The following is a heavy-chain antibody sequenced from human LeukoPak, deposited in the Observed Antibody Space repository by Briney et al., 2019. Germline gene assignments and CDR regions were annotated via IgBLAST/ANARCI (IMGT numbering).Heavy chain of an antibody. CDR3: AREDSGYDEDYFDY. CDR1: GFTFSSYW. Sequence: GSLRLSCAASGFTFSSYWMSWVRQAPGKGLEWVANIKQDGSEKYYVDSVKGRFTISRDNAKNSLYLQMNSLRAEDTAVYDCAREDSGYDEDYFDYCGHRTLVTVSS. J-gene: IGHJ4*01. V-gene: IGHV3-7*01. D-gene: IGHD5-12*01. CDR2: IKQDGSEK.